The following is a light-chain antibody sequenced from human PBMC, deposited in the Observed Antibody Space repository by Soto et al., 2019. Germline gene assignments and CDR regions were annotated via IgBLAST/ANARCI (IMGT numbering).Light chain of an antibody. J-gene: IGLJ1*01. CDR2: DVS. Sequence: QSALTQPASVSGSPGQSITISCTGTSSDVGGYNYVSWYQQHPGKAPKLMIYDVSNRPSGVSNRFSGSKSGNTASLTISGLQAEDEADYYCSSYTSSSNLDVFGTGTKATVL. CDR1: SSDVGGYNY. V-gene: IGLV2-14*01. CDR3: SSYTSSSNLDV.